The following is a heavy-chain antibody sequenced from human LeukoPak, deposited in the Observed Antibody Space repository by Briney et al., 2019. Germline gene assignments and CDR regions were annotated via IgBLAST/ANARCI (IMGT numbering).Heavy chain of an antibody. CDR2: ISSSGSTI. CDR1: GSTFSSYS. J-gene: IGHJ4*02. D-gene: IGHD5-18*01. CDR3: ARALRRGYSYGPFDY. V-gene: IGHV3-48*04. Sequence: GGSLRLSCAASGSTFSSYSMNWVRQAPGKGLEWVSYISSSGSTIYYADSVKGRFTISRDNAKNSLYLQMNSLRAEDTAVYYCARALRRGYSYGPFDYWGQGTLVTVSS.